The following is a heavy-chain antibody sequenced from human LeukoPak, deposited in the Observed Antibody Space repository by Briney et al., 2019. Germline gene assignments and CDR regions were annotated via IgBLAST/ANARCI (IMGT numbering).Heavy chain of an antibody. D-gene: IGHD5-18*01. Sequence: GGSLRLSCAASGFTFSSYAMSWVRQAPGKGLEWVSAISGSGGSTYYADSVKGRFTISRDNAKNTLYLQMNSLRAEDTAVYYCARVDTAMVKRFDPWGQGTLVTVSS. V-gene: IGHV3-23*01. CDR1: GFTFSSYA. CDR3: ARVDTAMVKRFDP. J-gene: IGHJ5*02. CDR2: ISGSGGST.